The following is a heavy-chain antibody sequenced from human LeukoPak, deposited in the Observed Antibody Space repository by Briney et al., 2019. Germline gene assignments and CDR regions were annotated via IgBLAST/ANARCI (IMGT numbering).Heavy chain of an antibody. CDR2: IYTSGST. V-gene: IGHV4-61*02. J-gene: IGHJ6*03. CDR1: GGSISSGSYH. CDR3: ARHQPPSYMDV. Sequence: SSETLSLTCTVSGGSISSGSYHWSWVRQPAGKGLEWIGRIYTSGSTNYNPVLKSRVTISVDSSKTQFSLMLSSVTAAETAVYYCARHQPPSYMDVWGKGTTVSVPS.